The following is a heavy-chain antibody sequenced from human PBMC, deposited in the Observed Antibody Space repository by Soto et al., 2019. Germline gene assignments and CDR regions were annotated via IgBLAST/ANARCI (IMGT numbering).Heavy chain of an antibody. J-gene: IGHJ4*02. Sequence: GGSLRLSCAASGFTFGSYAMHWVRQAPGKGLEWVSAISGSGDTTYYANSVKGRFTISRDNSKNTLYLQMNSLRAEDTAVYYCAKGSYRPHDYWGQGTLVTVSS. CDR1: GFTFGSYA. CDR2: ISGSGDTT. V-gene: IGHV3-23*01. CDR3: AKGSYRPHDY. D-gene: IGHD1-26*01.